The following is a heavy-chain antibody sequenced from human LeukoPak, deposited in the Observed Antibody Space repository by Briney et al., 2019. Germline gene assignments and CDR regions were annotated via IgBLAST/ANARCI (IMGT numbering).Heavy chain of an antibody. CDR1: GGSISSYY. D-gene: IGHD6-13*01. CDR3: AGDRDGSWHDDYYMDV. Sequence: SETLSLTCTVSGGSISSYYWSWIRQPAGKGLEWIGRIYTSGSTNYNPSLKSRVTMSVDTSKNQFSLKLSSVTAADTAVYYCAGDRDGSWHDDYYMDVWGKGTTVTVSS. CDR2: IYTSGST. V-gene: IGHV4-4*07. J-gene: IGHJ6*03.